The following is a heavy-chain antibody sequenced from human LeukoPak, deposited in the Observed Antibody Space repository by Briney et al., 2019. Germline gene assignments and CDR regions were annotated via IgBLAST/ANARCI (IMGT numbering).Heavy chain of an antibody. CDR2: MYYSGIT. D-gene: IGHD2/OR15-2a*01. J-gene: IGHJ5*02. V-gene: IGHV4-39*01. CDR1: GGSISTSGYY. CDR3: ARHWKYCNIGYCHDNWFDP. Sequence: SETLSLTCSVSGGSISTSGYYWGWLGQPPGKGLEWIASMYYSGITYYNPSLKSRVTTSVDMSKNQFSLKLTSVTAADTAVYYCARHWKYCNIGYCHDNWFDPWGQGTLVTVSS.